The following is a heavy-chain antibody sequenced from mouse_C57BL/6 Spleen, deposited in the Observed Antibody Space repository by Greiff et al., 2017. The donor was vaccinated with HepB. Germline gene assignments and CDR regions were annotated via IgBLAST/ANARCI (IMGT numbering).Heavy chain of an antibody. Sequence: DVQLQESGGGLVKPGGSLKLSCAASGFTFSDYGMHWVRQAPEKGLEWVAYISSGSSTIYYADTVKGRFTISRDNAKNTLFLQMTSLRSEDTAMYYCARRDGNYPYAMDYWGQGTSVTVSS. CDR3: ARRDGNYPYAMDY. CDR1: GFTFSDYG. J-gene: IGHJ4*01. D-gene: IGHD2-1*01. CDR2: ISSGSSTI. V-gene: IGHV5-17*01.